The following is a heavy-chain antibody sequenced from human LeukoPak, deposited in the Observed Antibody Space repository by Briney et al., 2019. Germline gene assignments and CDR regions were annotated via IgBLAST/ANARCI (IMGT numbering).Heavy chain of an antibody. D-gene: IGHD6-13*01. Sequence: SETLSLTCAVFGGSFSGYYWSWIRQPPGKGLEWIGEINHSGSTTYNPSLKSRVTISADTSKNQFSLKLNSVTAADTAVYYCARGPYIAAEQSYFDYWGQGTLVTVSS. CDR3: ARGPYIAAEQSYFDY. J-gene: IGHJ4*02. V-gene: IGHV4-34*01. CDR2: INHSGST. CDR1: GGSFSGYY.